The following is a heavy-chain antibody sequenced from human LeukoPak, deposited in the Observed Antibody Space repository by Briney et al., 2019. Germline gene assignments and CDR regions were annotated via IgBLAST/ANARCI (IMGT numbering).Heavy chain of an antibody. D-gene: IGHD5-18*01. J-gene: IGHJ4*02. Sequence: GGSLRLSCAASGFTFSSYSMNWVRQAPGKGLEWVSSISSSSSYIYYADSVKGRFTISRDNSKNTLYLQMNSLRAEDTAVYYCAREISRGYGYLFDYWGQGTLVTVSS. V-gene: IGHV3-21*01. CDR2: ISSSSSYI. CDR1: GFTFSSYS. CDR3: AREISRGYGYLFDY.